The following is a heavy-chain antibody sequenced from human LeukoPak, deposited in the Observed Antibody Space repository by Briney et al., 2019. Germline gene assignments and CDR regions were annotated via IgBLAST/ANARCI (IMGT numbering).Heavy chain of an antibody. CDR1: GGSFSGYY. CDR3: ASSEVVAATDFDY. Sequence: SETLSLTCAVYGGSFSGYYWSWIRQPPGKGLEWIGEINHSGSTNYNPSLKSRVTISVDTSKNQFSLKPSSVTAADTAVYYCASSEVVAATDFDYWGQGTLVTVSS. CDR2: INHSGST. D-gene: IGHD2-15*01. J-gene: IGHJ4*02. V-gene: IGHV4-34*01.